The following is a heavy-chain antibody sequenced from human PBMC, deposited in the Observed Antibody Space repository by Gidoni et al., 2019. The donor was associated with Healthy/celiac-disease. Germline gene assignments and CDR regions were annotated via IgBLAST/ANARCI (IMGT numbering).Heavy chain of an antibody. V-gene: IGHV3-23*01. J-gene: IGHJ6*02. CDR3: AKTPSRVTIFGVVPLGMDV. CDR2: ISGSGGST. Sequence: EVQLLESGVGLVQPGGSLRLSCAASGFTFSSYAMSWVRQDPGKGLEWVSAISGSGGSTYYADSVKGRFTISRDNSKNTLYLQMNSLRAEDTAVYYCAKTPSRVTIFGVVPLGMDVWGQGTTVTVSS. D-gene: IGHD3-3*01. CDR1: GFTFSSYA.